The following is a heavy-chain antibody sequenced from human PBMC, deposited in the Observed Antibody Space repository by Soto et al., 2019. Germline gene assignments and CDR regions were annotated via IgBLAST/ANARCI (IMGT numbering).Heavy chain of an antibody. D-gene: IGHD5-12*01. CDR1: GFTFSSYA. CDR2: ISYDGSNK. V-gene: IGHV3-30-3*01. CDR3: ARGDGYNPLISHDY. J-gene: IGHJ4*02. Sequence: GGSLRLSCAASGFTFSSYAMHWVRQAPGKGLEWVAVISYDGSNKYYADSVKGRFTISRDNSKNTLYLQMNSLRAEDTAVYYCARGDGYNPLISHDYWGQGTLVTVSS.